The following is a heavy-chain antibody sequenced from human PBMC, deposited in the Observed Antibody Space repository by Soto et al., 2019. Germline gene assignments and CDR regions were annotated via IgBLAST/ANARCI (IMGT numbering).Heavy chain of an antibody. CDR1: GGTFSSYA. CDR3: ARDGGTIFGVVTSPYGMDV. CDR2: IIPIFGTA. V-gene: IGHV1-69*13. D-gene: IGHD3-3*01. Sequence: GASVKVSCKASGGTFSSYAISWVRQAPGQGLEWMGGIIPIFGTANYAQKFQGRVTITADESTSTAYMELSSLRSEDTAVYYCARDGGTIFGVVTSPYGMDVWGQGTTVTVSS. J-gene: IGHJ6*02.